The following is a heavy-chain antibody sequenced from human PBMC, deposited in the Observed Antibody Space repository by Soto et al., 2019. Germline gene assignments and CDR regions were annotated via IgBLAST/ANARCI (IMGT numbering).Heavy chain of an antibody. CDR3: ANGSPYYYDSSGSNDAFDI. D-gene: IGHD3-22*01. CDR1: GFTFSSYA. V-gene: IGHV3-23*01. J-gene: IGHJ3*02. CDR2: ISGSGGST. Sequence: PGGSLRLSCAASGFTFSSYAMSWVRQAPGKGLEWVSAISGSGGSTYYADSVKGRFTISRDNSKNTLYLQMNSLRAEDTAVYYCANGSPYYYDSSGSNDAFDIWGQGTMVTVSS.